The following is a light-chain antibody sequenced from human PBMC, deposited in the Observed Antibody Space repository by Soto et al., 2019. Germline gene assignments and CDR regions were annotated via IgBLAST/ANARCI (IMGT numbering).Light chain of an antibody. V-gene: IGLV1-40*01. Sequence: QSVLTQPPSVSGAPGQRVTISCTGSSSDIGAGYDVHWYQQLPGTAPKLLIYGNSNRPSGVPDRFSGSKSGTSASLAITGLQAEDEAHYYCQSFDSSLRGVFGIGTKGTVL. CDR1: SSDIGAGYD. CDR3: QSFDSSLRGV. J-gene: IGLJ1*01. CDR2: GNS.